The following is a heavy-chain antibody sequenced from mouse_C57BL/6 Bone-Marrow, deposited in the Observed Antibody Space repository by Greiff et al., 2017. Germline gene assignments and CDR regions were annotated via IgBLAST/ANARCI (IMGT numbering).Heavy chain of an antibody. CDR1: GFTFTSYW. CDR3: ARSGPLGRSFDY. CDR2: IYSTCGRT. D-gene: IGHD4-1*01. V-gene: IGHV1-55*01. J-gene: IGHJ2*01. Sequence: QVQLLQPGAELVKPGASVKMSCKASGFTFTSYWITWVMQCPGKGLEWIGDIYSTCGRTHYHEKFKSKAILTVATSSNTAYMQLSSLTSENSAVSFCARSGPLGRSFDYWGQGTTLTVSS.